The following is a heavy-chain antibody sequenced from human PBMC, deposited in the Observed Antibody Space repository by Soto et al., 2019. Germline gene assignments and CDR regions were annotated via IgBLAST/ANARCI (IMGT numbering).Heavy chain of an antibody. D-gene: IGHD2-21*02. CDR2: IYYSGST. CDR1: GGSISSGGYY. J-gene: IGHJ6*02. CDR3: ARDRVVVTASYGMDV. V-gene: IGHV4-31*03. Sequence: QVQLQESGPGLVKPSQTLSLTCTVSGGSISSGGYYWSWIRQHPGKGLEWIGYIYYSGSTYYNPSLKSRVTISVDTSKNQFSLKLSSVTAADTAVYYCARDRVVVTASYGMDVWGQGTTVTVSS.